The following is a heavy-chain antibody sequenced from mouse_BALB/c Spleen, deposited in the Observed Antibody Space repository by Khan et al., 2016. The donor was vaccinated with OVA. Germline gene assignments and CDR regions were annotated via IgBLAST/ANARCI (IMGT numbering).Heavy chain of an antibody. V-gene: IGHV3-2*02. CDR1: GYSITSDYA. D-gene: IGHD1-1*01. CDR3: ARVYGGDFDY. Sequence: EVELVESGPGLVKPSQSLSLTCTVTGYSITSDYAWNWIRQFPGNKLEWMGYISYSGNTKYNPSLKSRISITRDTSKNQFFLQLNSVTIEDAATYYCARVYGGDFDYGGQGTTLTVSS. J-gene: IGHJ2*01. CDR2: ISYSGNT.